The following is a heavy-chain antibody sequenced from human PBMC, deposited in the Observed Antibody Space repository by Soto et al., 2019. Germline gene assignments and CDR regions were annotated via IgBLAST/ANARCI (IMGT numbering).Heavy chain of an antibody. CDR3: ARSHSSSSVVYNWFDP. CDR1: GGRISSGGYY. D-gene: IGHD6-6*01. CDR2: IYYSGST. V-gene: IGHV4-31*03. J-gene: IGHJ5*02. Sequence: TLSLSGTVSGGRISSGGYYWSWIRQHPGKGLEWIGYIYYSGSTYYNPSLKSRVTISVDTSKNQFSLKLSSVTAADTAVYYCARSHSSSSVVYNWFDPWGQGTLVTGSS.